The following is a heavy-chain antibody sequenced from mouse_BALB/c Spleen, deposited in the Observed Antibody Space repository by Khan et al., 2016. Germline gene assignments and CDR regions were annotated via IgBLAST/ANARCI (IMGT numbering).Heavy chain of an antibody. CDR3: ARSDCSNKDAMDY. CDR2: KSYSGST. D-gene: IGHD6-1*01. J-gene: IGHJ4*01. V-gene: IGHV3-2*02. CDR1: GYSITSDYA. Sequence: VQLQQAGPGLVKPSQSLSLTCTVTGYSITSDYAWNWNRQFPGNRLEWMGYKSYSGSTSYNPSFKSRISLTRDTSTNQFFLQLNSVTSEDTATYYGARSDCSNKDAMDYWGQGTSVTVSS.